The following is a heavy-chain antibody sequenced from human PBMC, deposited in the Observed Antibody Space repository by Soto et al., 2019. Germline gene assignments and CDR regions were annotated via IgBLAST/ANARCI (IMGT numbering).Heavy chain of an antibody. CDR1: GFTFSSYS. CDR3: TRAEGGCSSTSCHSYGMDV. D-gene: IGHD2-2*01. Sequence: EVQLVESGGGLVKPGGSLRLSCAASGFTFSSYSMNWVRQAPGKGLEWVSSISDSSRYIYYTDSVKGRFTISRDNAKNSLSLQMNSLRAEDTAVYYCTRAEGGCSSTSCHSYGMDVWGNGTTVTVSS. CDR2: ISDSSRYI. J-gene: IGHJ6*04. V-gene: IGHV3-21*06.